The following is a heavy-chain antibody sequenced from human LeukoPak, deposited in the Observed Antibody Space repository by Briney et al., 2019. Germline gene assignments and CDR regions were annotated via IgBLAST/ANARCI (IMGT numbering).Heavy chain of an antibody. CDR3: ARSYYDFWSGPNPYYYYYMDV. D-gene: IGHD3-3*01. V-gene: IGHV4-38-2*02. Sequence: SETLSLTCTVSGYSISSGYYWGWIRQPPGKGLEWIGSIYHSGRTYYNPSLKSRVTISVDTSKNQFSLKLSSVTAADTAVYYCARSYYDFWSGPNPYYYYYMDVWGKGTTVTVSS. CDR2: IYHSGRT. J-gene: IGHJ6*03. CDR1: GYSISSGYY.